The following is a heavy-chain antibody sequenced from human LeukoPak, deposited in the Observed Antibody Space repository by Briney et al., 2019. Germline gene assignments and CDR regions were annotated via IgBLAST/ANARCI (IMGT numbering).Heavy chain of an antibody. CDR2: INPDSGFT. CDR1: GHRFIVHY. Sequence: ASVKVSCKASGHRFIVHYMHWVRQAPGQGLEWIGWINPDSGFTNYAQKFQGRVTMTRDTSISTAYMEVSRLRSDDTAVYYCAPTPEAYTSNWNVWGQGTLVTVSS. D-gene: IGHD1-1*01. V-gene: IGHV1-2*02. J-gene: IGHJ4*02. CDR3: APTPEAYTSNWNV.